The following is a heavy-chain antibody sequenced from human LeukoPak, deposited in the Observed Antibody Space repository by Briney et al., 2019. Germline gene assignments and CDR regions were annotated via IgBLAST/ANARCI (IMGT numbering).Heavy chain of an antibody. Sequence: SETLSLTCTVSGVSISSYYWSWLRQPPGKGLEWIGYIYYSGSTNYNPSLKSRVTISVDTSKNQFSLKLRSVTAADTAVYYCARSYCSGGSCYSDAFDIWGQGTMVTVSS. CDR3: ARSYCSGGSCYSDAFDI. CDR2: IYYSGST. D-gene: IGHD2-15*01. J-gene: IGHJ3*02. CDR1: GVSISSYY. V-gene: IGHV4-59*01.